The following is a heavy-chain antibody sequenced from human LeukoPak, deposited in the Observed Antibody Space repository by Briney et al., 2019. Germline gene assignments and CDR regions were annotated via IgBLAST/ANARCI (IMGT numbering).Heavy chain of an antibody. J-gene: IGHJ4*02. CDR2: ISYDGSNK. CDR1: GFTFSTYG. Sequence: GGSLRLSCAASGFTFSTYGMHWVRQAPGKGLEWVAVISYDGSNKYYAGSVKGRFTISRDNSKNTLYLQMNSLRAKDTAVYYCAKDIEAYSSGWWLVDYWGQGTLVTVSS. D-gene: IGHD6-19*01. V-gene: IGHV3-30*18. CDR3: AKDIEAYSSGWWLVDY.